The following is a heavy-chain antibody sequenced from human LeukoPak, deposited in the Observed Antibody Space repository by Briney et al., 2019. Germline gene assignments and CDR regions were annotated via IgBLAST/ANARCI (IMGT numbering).Heavy chain of an antibody. V-gene: IGHV4-61*01. CDR3: AREDYGDTRDYFDY. CDR1: GGSVSSGSYY. Sequence: PSETLSLTCTVSGGSVSSGSYYWSWIRQPPGKGLEWIGYIYYSGSTNYNPSLKSRVTISVDTSKNQFSLKLSSVTAADTAVYYCAREDYGDTRDYFDYWGQGTLVTVSS. CDR2: IYYSGST. D-gene: IGHD4-17*01. J-gene: IGHJ4*02.